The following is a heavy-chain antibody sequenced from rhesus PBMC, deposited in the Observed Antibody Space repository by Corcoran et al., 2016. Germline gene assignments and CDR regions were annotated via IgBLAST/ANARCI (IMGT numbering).Heavy chain of an antibody. V-gene: IGHV4-147*01. CDR2: IYGSDGGT. D-gene: IGHD2-33*01. Sequence: QVQLQESGPGLVKPSETLPLPCAVSCASISTHSWTWICQPPGTGLAGSGYIYGSDGGTSYNPSRKSRVTISTDTSKNQFSLELSSVTAADTAVYYCAREMGHCSDSGCSSGYFEFWGQGALVTVSS. CDR3: AREMGHCSDSGCSSGYFEF. CDR1: CASISTHS. J-gene: IGHJ1*01.